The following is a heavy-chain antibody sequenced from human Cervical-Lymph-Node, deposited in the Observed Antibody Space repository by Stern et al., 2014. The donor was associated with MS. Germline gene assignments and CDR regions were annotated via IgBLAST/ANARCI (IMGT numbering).Heavy chain of an antibody. CDR1: GYTLTELS. Sequence: QVQLVHSGAEVKKPGASVKVSCKVSGYTLTELSMHWVRQAPGKGLEWMGGFDPEDGETIYAQKFQGRVTMTEDTSTDTAYMELSSLRSEDTAVYYCATDRDDFRSGYSAPTKGYGLDVWGQGTTVTVTS. V-gene: IGHV1-24*01. D-gene: IGHD3-3*01. J-gene: IGHJ6*02. CDR3: ATDRDDFRSGYSAPTKGYGLDV. CDR2: FDPEDGET.